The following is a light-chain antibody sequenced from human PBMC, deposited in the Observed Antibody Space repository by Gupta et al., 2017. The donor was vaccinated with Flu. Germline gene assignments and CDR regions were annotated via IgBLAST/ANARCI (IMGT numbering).Light chain of an antibody. V-gene: IGLV2-14*01. CDR2: EVS. Sequence: SSTISCTGTNSDIVANNHVSWYQQYPGKFPKVMIYEVSNRPSGVSFRFSGSKSGNTASLTISGLQAEDEADYYCASYAITSARVFGTGTKVTGL. CDR1: NSDIVANNH. CDR3: ASYAITSARV. J-gene: IGLJ1*01.